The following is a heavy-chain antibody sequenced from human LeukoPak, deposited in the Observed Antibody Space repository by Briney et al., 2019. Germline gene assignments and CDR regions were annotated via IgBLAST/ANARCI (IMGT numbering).Heavy chain of an antibody. CDR3: AKDRSAHYYDSSGYSANDFDY. CDR2: ISGSGGST. CDR1: GFTFSSYA. J-gene: IGHJ4*02. Sequence: GGSLRLSCAASGFTFSSYAMSWVRQAPGKGLEWVSAISGSGGSTYYADSVKGRFTISRDNSKNTLYLQMNSLRAEDTAVYYCAKDRSAHYYDSSGYSANDFDYWGQGTLVTVSS. D-gene: IGHD3-22*01. V-gene: IGHV3-23*01.